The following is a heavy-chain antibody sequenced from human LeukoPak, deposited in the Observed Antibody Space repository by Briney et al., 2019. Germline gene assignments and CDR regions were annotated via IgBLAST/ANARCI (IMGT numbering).Heavy chain of an antibody. J-gene: IGHJ1*01. CDR2: IQYDGNNK. CDR3: AKGHMTTYYQY. D-gene: IGHD4-11*01. CDR1: GFTFSFNG. V-gene: IGHV3-30*02. Sequence: GGSLRLSCAASGFTFSFNGVHGVRQAPGKGLEWVALIQYDGNNKYYTDSVKGRFTISRDNSKNTLYLQMNSLRPEDTAVYYCAKGHMTTYYQYGVQGTLVTVSS.